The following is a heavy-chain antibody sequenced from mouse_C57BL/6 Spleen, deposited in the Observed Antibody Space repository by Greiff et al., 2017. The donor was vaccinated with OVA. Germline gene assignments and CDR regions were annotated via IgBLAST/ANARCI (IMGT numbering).Heavy chain of an antibody. V-gene: IGHV1-18*01. CDR1: GYTFTDYN. Sequence: VQLQQSGPELVKPGASVKIPCKASGYTFTDYNMDWVKQSHGKSLEWIGDINPNNGGTIYNQKFKGKATLTVDKSSSTAYMELRSLTSEDTAVYYCARSRGSSYVRYFDVWGTGTTVTVSS. J-gene: IGHJ1*03. CDR3: ARSRGSSYVRYFDV. CDR2: INPNNGGT. D-gene: IGHD1-1*01.